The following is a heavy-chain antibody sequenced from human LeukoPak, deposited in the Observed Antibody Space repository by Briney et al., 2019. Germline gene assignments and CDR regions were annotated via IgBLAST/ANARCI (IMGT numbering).Heavy chain of an antibody. CDR1: GFTFSNSW. CDR2: IKQDGSEK. V-gene: IGHV3-7*01. D-gene: IGHD5-24*01. Sequence: GGSLRLSCAASGFTFSNSWMSWVRQAPGKGLEWVAKIKQDGSEKYYVDSVKGRFTISRDNAKKSLYLQMSSLTDEDTDVYYCTKWRWLQSEFDSWGQGTLVTVSS. J-gene: IGHJ4*02. CDR3: TKWRWLQSEFDS.